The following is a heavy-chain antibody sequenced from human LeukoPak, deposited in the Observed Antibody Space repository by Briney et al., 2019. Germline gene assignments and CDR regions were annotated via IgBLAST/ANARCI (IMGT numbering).Heavy chain of an antibody. CDR2: IYYSGST. CDR1: GGSISSYY. J-gene: IGHJ5*02. Sequence: SETLSLTCTVSGGSISSYYWSWIRQPPGKGLEWIGYIYYSGSTNYNPSLKSRVTISVDTSKNQFSLKLSSVTAADTAVYYCARDKGPITMVRGVKNWFDPWGQGTLVTVSS. V-gene: IGHV4-59*01. CDR3: ARDKGPITMVRGVKNWFDP. D-gene: IGHD3-10*01.